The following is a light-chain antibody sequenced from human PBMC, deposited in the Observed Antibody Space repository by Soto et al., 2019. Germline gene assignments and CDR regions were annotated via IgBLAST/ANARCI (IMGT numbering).Light chain of an antibody. CDR1: QSVLYSSNNKNY. CDR2: WAS. Sequence: DIVMTQSPDSLAVSLGERATINCKSSQSVLYSSNNKNYLAWYQQKPGQPPKLLIYWASTRESGVPDRFSGSGSGTDFTPTISSLQAEDVAVYYCQQYYRTPPTFGQGTKVEIK. CDR3: QQYYRTPPT. V-gene: IGKV4-1*01. J-gene: IGKJ1*01.